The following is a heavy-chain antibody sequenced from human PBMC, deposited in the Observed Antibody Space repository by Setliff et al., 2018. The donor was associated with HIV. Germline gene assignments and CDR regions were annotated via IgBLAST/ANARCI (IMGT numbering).Heavy chain of an antibody. Sequence: TLSLTCTVSGGSISSGAFYWSWIRQHPGKGLEWIGYIYYSGSTYYNPSLKSRVTISVDTSKNQFSLKLTSVTAADTAVYYCAREIHGGNSRPFDYWGPGTLVTVS. CDR1: GGSISSGAFY. CDR3: AREIHGGNSRPFDY. CDR2: IYYSGST. J-gene: IGHJ4*02. D-gene: IGHD2-21*02. V-gene: IGHV4-31*03.